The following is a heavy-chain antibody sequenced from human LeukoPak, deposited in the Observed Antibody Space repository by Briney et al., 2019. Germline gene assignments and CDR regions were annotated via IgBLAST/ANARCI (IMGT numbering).Heavy chain of an antibody. D-gene: IGHD3-10*01. Sequence: KTSETLSLTCTVSGGSISSYYWSWIRQPPGKGLEWIGYIYYSGSTNYNPSLKSRVTISVDTSKNQFSLKLSSVTAADTAVYYCASGITMVRGIIPSNWFDPWGQGTLVTVSS. CDR1: GGSISSYY. V-gene: IGHV4-59*08. CDR2: IYYSGST. CDR3: ASGITMVRGIIPSNWFDP. J-gene: IGHJ5*02.